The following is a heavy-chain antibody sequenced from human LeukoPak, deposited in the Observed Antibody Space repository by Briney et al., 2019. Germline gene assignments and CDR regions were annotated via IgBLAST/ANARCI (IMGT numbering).Heavy chain of an antibody. D-gene: IGHD4-17*01. V-gene: IGHV3-21*06. J-gene: IGHJ4*02. Sequence: GGSLRLSCAASGFTFNTYTMNWVRQAPGKGLEWVSSISSDSTYIYYADSVKGRFTISRDNAKNSLYLQINSLRAEDSAVYFCASDLRHSANWGQGTLVTVSS. CDR3: ASDLRHSAN. CDR2: ISSDSTYI. CDR1: GFTFNTYT.